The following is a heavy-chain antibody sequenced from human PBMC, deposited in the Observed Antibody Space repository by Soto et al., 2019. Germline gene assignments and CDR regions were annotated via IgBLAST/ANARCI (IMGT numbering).Heavy chain of an antibody. CDR2: ISGSGGST. D-gene: IGHD4-17*01. Sequence: GGSLRLSCPASGFIIISYYMSWVRQAPGKGLEWVSAISGSGGSTYYADSVKGRFTISRDNSKNTLYLQMNSLRAEDTAVYYCAKETSFMTTVTTFDYWGQGTLVTVSS. V-gene: IGHV3-23*01. CDR1: GFIIISYY. J-gene: IGHJ4*02. CDR3: AKETSFMTTVTTFDY.